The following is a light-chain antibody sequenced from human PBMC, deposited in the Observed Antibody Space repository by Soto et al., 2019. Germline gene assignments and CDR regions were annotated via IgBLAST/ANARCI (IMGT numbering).Light chain of an antibody. V-gene: IGKV3-20*01. J-gene: IGKJ1*01. CDR2: GAS. CDR3: QQYGSSRWT. CDR1: QSVSSSY. Sequence: EIVLTQSPGTLSLSPGVRATLSCRASQSVSSSYLAWYQQNRGQAPRLLIYGASSRAPGIPDRFGGSGSGTDFTLTISRLEPEYFAVYYCQQYGSSRWTFGQGTKVEIK.